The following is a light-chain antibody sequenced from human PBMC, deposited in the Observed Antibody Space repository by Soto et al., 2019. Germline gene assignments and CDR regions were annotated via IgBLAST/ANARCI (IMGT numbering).Light chain of an antibody. CDR3: ISYTTSTTLVV. J-gene: IGLJ2*01. CDR1: SSDVGIYNY. Sequence: QSALTQPASVSGSPGQSITISCTGTSSDVGIYNYVSLYQQHPGKAPKLMIYEVSNRPSGVSNRFSGSKSGNTASLTISGLQAEDEADYYCISYTTSTTLVVFGGGTKVTVL. V-gene: IGLV2-14*01. CDR2: EVS.